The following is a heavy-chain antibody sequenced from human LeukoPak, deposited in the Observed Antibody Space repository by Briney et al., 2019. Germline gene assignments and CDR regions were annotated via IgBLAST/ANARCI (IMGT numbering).Heavy chain of an antibody. CDR2: IRQDESER. Sequence: GGSLRLSCEGSGFSFSSYWMTWVRQLPGKGPEWVANIRQDESERYFADSVKGRFTISRDNAKKSVYLHMSSLRAEDPALYYCARLSAYYYGSYFYYYMDVWGRGTTVTVSS. J-gene: IGHJ6*03. V-gene: IGHV3-7*01. CDR3: ARLSAYYYGSYFYYYMDV. CDR1: GFSFSSYW. D-gene: IGHD3-10*01.